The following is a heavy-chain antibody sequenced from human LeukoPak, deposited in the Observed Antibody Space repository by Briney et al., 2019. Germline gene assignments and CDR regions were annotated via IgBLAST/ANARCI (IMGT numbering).Heavy chain of an antibody. D-gene: IGHD6-19*01. CDR3: ASIAVAGTANY. V-gene: IGHV1-3*04. CDR2: INTGNGNT. J-gene: IGHJ4*02. Sequence: ASVKVSCKTSGYTFTSYAMHWVRQAPGQRLEWMGWINTGNGNTKYSQKFQGRVTITRDTSASTAYMELSSLRSEDTAVYYCASIAVAGTANYWGQGTLVTVSS. CDR1: GYTFTSYA.